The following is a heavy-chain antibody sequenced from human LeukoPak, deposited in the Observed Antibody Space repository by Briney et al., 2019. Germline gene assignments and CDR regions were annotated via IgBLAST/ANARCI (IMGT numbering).Heavy chain of an antibody. Sequence: SETLSLTCTVSGGSISYYYWSWIRQPPGKGLEWIGYIYYSGSTNYNPSLKSRVTISVATSKNQFSPKLNSVTAADTAVYYCARTTEGYCRSTSCYGFYYSYYMDVWGKGTTVTISS. D-gene: IGHD2-2*01. V-gene: IGHV4-59*01. CDR1: GGSISYYY. CDR2: IYYSGST. CDR3: ARTTEGYCRSTSCYGFYYSYYMDV. J-gene: IGHJ6*03.